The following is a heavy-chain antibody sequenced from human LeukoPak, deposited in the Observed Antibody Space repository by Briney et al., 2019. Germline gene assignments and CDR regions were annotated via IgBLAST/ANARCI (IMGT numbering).Heavy chain of an antibody. J-gene: IGHJ4*02. CDR2: IHYSGSA. CDR1: GGSIRSHY. Sequence: SETLSLTCTVSGGSIRSHYWSWIRQPPGKGLEWIAYIHYSGSAKYNPSLKSRLTISIDVSKKQFSLKLISVTAADTAVYYCARTPTALVRGGYYFDNWGQGTLVTVSS. CDR3: ARTPTALVRGGYYFDN. V-gene: IGHV4-59*11. D-gene: IGHD6-6*01.